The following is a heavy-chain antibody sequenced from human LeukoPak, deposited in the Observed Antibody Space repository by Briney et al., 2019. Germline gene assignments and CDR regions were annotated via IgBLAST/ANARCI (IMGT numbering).Heavy chain of an antibody. CDR1: GGSINSRPYY. CDR3: ARRTSDATGNYYGAFDV. CDR2: IYYSGST. V-gene: IGHV4-39*01. J-gene: IGHJ3*01. D-gene: IGHD3-10*01. Sequence: PSETLSLTCSVSGGSINSRPYYWGWIRQPPGKGLEWIGNIYYSGSTYYNPSLKSRVTISVDTSKNQLSLKLSSVTAADTAVYYCARRTSDATGNYYGAFDVWGQGTVVIVSS.